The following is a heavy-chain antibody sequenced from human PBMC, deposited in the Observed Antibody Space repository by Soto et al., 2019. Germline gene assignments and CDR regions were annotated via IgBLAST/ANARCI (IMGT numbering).Heavy chain of an antibody. J-gene: IGHJ4*02. CDR3: ARGVVVVTAIPYYFDY. CDR1: GGTFSSYA. Sequence: SVKVSCKASGGTFSSYAISWVRQAPGQGLEWMGGIIPIFGTANYAQKFQGRVTITADESTSTAYMELSSLRSEDTAVYYCARGVVVVTAIPYYFDYWGQGTLVTVSS. V-gene: IGHV1-69*13. CDR2: IIPIFGTA. D-gene: IGHD2-21*02.